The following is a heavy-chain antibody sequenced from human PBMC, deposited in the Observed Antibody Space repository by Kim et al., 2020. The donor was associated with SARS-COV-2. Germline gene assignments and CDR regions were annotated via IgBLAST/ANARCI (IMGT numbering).Heavy chain of an antibody. CDR2: IIPIFGTA. V-gene: IGHV1-69*13. J-gene: IGHJ4*02. Sequence: SVKVSCKASGGTFSSYAISWVRQAPGQGLEWMGGIIPIFGTANYAQKFQGRVTITADESTSTAYMELSSLRSEDTAVYYCARERGAIPYYFDYWGQGTLVTVSS. CDR3: ARERGAIPYYFDY. D-gene: IGHD2-21*01. CDR1: GGTFSSYA.